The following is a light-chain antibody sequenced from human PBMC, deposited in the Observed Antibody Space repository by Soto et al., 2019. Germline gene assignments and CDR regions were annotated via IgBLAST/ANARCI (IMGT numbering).Light chain of an antibody. Sequence: DAVLTQSPLSLPVTPGQPASISCRSSQGLVYGDGNTYLNCYHQRPGQSPRRLIYKVSHPDSGFPDRFSDSGSGTDFTLRISRVEAEDVGIYYCMQATHWPYTFGQGTNLEIK. J-gene: IGKJ2*01. CDR1: QGLVYGDGNTY. CDR2: KVS. CDR3: MQATHWPYT. V-gene: IGKV2-30*01.